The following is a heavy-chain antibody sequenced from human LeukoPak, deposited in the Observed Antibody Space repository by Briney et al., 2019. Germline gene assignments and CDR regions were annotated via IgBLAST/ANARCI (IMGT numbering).Heavy chain of an antibody. CDR2: INHSGST. J-gene: IGHJ6*03. Sequence: PSETLSLTCAVYGGSFSGYYWSWIRQPPGKGLEWIGEINHSGSTNYNPSLKSRVTISVDTSKNQFSLKLSSVTAADTAVYYCARGARGERRSYYYYYMDVWGKGTTVTVSS. D-gene: IGHD1-1*01. CDR1: GGSFSGYY. CDR3: ARGARGERRSYYYYYMDV. V-gene: IGHV4-34*01.